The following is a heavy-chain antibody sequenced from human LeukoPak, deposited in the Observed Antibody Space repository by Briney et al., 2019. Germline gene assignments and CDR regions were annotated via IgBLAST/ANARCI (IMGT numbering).Heavy chain of an antibody. CDR1: GFTFKKYA. CDR2: LGSTSGVA. Sequence: GGSLRLSCAASGFTFKKYAMTWVRRAPGKGLGWVSSLGSTSGVAFYADSVKGRFTISRDNFRNTLYLQMNSLRADDTALYYCVRDSPDRRGYFWYLDVWGRGTLVTVSS. CDR3: VRDSPDRRGYFWYLDV. D-gene: IGHD3-22*01. V-gene: IGHV3-23*01. J-gene: IGHJ2*01.